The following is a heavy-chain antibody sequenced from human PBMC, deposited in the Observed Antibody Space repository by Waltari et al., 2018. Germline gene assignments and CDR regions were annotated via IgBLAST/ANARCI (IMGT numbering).Heavy chain of an antibody. J-gene: IGHJ5*02. CDR2: IYYSGRT. V-gene: IGHV4-39*07. CDR1: GGSISSSSYY. D-gene: IGHD3-22*01. CDR3: ARDVTMIVVVITGGWFDP. Sequence: QLQLQESGPGLVKPSETLSLTCTVSGGSISSSSYYWGWIRQPPGKGLEWIGSIYYSGRTYYNPSLKSRVTISVAPSKNQFSLKLSSVTAADTAVYYCARDVTMIVVVITGGWFDPWGQGTLVTVSS.